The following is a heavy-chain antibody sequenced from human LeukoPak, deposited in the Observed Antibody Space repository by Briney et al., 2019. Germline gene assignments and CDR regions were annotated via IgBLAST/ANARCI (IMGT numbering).Heavy chain of an antibody. CDR3: ARHPYGSGSYFPNWFDP. J-gene: IGHJ5*02. CDR2: IYPGDSDT. V-gene: IGHV5-51*01. Sequence: GESLKISCKGSGYSFTSYWIGWVRQMPGKGLEWMGIIYPGDSDTRYSPSFQGQVTLSADKSISTAYLQWSSLKASDTAMYYCARHPYGSGSYFPNWFDPWGQGTLVTVSS. D-gene: IGHD3-10*01. CDR1: GYSFTSYW.